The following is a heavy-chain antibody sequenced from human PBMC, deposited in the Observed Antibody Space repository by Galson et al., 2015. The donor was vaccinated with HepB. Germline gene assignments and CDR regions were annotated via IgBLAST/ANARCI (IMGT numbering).Heavy chain of an antibody. D-gene: IGHD6-19*01. V-gene: IGHV3-49*03. CDR1: GFTFGDYA. CDR3: TRGGGRQWLVQSH. J-gene: IGHJ4*02. CDR2: IRCKAYGGTT. Sequence: SLRLSCAASGFTFGDYAMSWFRQAPGKGLEWVGFIRCKAYGGTTEYAASVKGRFTISRDDSKSIAYLQMNSLKTEDTAVYYCTRGGGRQWLVQSHWGQGTLVTVSS.